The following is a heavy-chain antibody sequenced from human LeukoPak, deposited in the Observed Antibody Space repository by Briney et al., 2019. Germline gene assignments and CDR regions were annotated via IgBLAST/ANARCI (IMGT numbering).Heavy chain of an antibody. CDR3: ARDPYSGGYGAYYYYYMDV. D-gene: IGHD6-19*01. CDR2: ITTSSSYM. V-gene: IGHV3-21*01. J-gene: IGHJ6*03. Sequence: PGGSLRLSCAASGFTFSAYNMNWVRRTPGKGLEWVSSITTSSSYMFYADSVRGRFTISRDNAENSLYLQMNSLRDENTAVYYCARDPYSGGYGAYYYYYMDVWGKGTTVTVSS. CDR1: GFTFSAYN.